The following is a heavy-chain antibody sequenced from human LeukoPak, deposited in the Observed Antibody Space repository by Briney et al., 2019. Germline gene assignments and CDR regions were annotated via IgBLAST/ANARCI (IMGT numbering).Heavy chain of an antibody. CDR3: ARGAWELLHFVWFDP. D-gene: IGHD1-26*01. V-gene: IGHV4-59*08. CDR1: GGSISSYY. J-gene: IGHJ5*02. Sequence: SETLSLTCTVSGGSISSYYWSWIRQPPGKGLEWIGYIYYTGSTNYNPSLKSRVTISVDTSKNQFSLKLSSVTAADTAVYYCARGAWELLHFVWFDPWGQGTLVTVSS. CDR2: IYYTGST.